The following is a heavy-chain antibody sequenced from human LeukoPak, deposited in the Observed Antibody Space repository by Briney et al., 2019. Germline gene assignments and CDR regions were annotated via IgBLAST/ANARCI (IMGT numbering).Heavy chain of an antibody. CDR1: GGSFSGYY. V-gene: IGHV4-34*01. D-gene: IGHD6-13*01. J-gene: IGHJ4*02. Sequence: SETLSLTCAVYGGSFSGYYCSWIRQPPGKGLEWIGEINHSGSTNYNPSLKSRVTISVDTSKNQFSLKLSSVTAADTAVYYCARGPRIAAGDTVDYWGQGTLVTVSS. CDR3: ARGPRIAAGDTVDY. CDR2: INHSGST.